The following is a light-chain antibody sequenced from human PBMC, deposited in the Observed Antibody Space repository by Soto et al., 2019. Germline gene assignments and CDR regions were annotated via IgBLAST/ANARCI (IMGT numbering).Light chain of an antibody. CDR3: CAYAGSNTLV. Sequence: QSVLTQPASVSGSPGQSITISCTGTSSDVGSYNLVSWYQQHPGKAPKLMIYEGNKRPSGVSNRFSASKSGNTASLTISGLQAEDEADYYCCAYAGSNTLVFGGGTKPTVL. J-gene: IGLJ2*01. CDR2: EGN. V-gene: IGLV2-23*01. CDR1: SSDVGSYNL.